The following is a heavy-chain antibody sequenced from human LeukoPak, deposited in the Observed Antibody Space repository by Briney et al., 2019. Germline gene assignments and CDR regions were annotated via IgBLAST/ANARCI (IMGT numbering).Heavy chain of an antibody. CDR2: INPSGGST. CDR1: GYTFTSYY. J-gene: IGHJ6*02. Sequence: ASVKVSCKASGYTFTSYYMHWVRQAPGQGLEWMGIINPSGGSTSYAQKFQGRVTMTRDTSTSTVYMELSSLRSEDTAVYYCARDPSYYDFWSGYYTPHWRAYGMDVWGQGTTVTVSS. D-gene: IGHD3-3*01. CDR3: ARDPSYYDFWSGYYTPHWRAYGMDV. V-gene: IGHV1-46*01.